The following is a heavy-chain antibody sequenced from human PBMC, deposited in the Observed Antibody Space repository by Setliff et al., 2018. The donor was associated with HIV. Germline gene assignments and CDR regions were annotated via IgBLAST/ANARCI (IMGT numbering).Heavy chain of an antibody. D-gene: IGHD4-17*01. V-gene: IGHV1-2*02. CDR3: ARGDDYGDFYFFDY. CDR1: GYTSTDYY. Sequence: GASVKVSCKTSGYTSTDYYIHWVRQAPGQGLEWMGWINPNRGVTNYAQNFQGRVTVTTDTSISTVYLELNSLRSDDTAVFYCARGDDYGDFYFFDYWGQGTLVTVSS. J-gene: IGHJ4*02. CDR2: INPNRGVT.